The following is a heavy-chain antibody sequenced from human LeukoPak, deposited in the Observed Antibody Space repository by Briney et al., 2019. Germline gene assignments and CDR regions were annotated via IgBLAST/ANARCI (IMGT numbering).Heavy chain of an antibody. Sequence: GGSLRLSCAASGFTFSSYGMHWVRQAPGKGLEWVGFIRSKAYGGTTEYAASVKGRFTISRDDSKSIAYLQMNSLKTEDTAVYYCTKELGYYDSGAIGYWGQGTLVTVSS. CDR2: IRSKAYGGTT. D-gene: IGHD3-22*01. V-gene: IGHV3-49*04. J-gene: IGHJ4*02. CDR3: TKELGYYDSGAIGY. CDR1: GFTFSSYG.